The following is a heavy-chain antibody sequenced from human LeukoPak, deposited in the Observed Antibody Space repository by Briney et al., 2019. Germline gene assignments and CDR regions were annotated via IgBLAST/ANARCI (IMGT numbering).Heavy chain of an antibody. J-gene: IGHJ4*02. CDR3: ARHFDY. CDR1: GGSISGFY. V-gene: IGHV4-59*08. Sequence: SETLSLTCTVSGGSISGFYWSWIRQPPGKGLEWIGYIYYSGSTNYNPSPKSRVTISVDTSKNQFSLKLSAVTAADTAVYYCARHFDYWGQGSLVTVSS. CDR2: IYYSGST.